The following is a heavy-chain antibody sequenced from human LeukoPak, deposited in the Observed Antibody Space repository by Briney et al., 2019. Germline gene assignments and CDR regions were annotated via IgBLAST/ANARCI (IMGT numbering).Heavy chain of an antibody. J-gene: IGHJ4*02. CDR3: VSHSDSLTSYSFDY. V-gene: IGHV3-53*01. CDR2: IYSDGNT. CDR1: GFTLRNNN. D-gene: IGHD3-9*01. Sequence: QPGGSLRVSCAASGFTLRNNNMRGGWHAGGKGMEWVAIIYSDGNTHYADSVKGRFTISRDNSKNTLSLQMNSLRAEDTAVYYCVSHSDSLTSYSFDYWGQGTLVTVSS.